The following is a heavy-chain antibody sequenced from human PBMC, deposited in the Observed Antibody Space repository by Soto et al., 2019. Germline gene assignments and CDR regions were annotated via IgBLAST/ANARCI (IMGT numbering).Heavy chain of an antibody. V-gene: IGHV3-74*01. Sequence: PGGSLRLSFAASGFTFSTYWMQWVLQVPGKXPVSVSRMTPDGSKIGYPESLKGPLTTSRDKARNTLYTQMHSMRAEDTAVSYCARAEVAGEASGSGSTLGYWGQGTLVTVS. CDR3: ARAEVAGEASGSGSTLGY. D-gene: IGHD3-10*01. CDR2: MTPDGSKI. J-gene: IGHJ4*02. CDR1: GFTFSTYW.